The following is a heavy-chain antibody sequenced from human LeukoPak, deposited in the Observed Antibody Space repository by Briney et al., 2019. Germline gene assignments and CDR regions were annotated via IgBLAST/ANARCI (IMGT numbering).Heavy chain of an antibody. Sequence: GGSLRLSCAASGFTFSTYSMNWVRQAPGKGLEWVSYISSSSSTIYYADSVKGRFTISRDNPKNTLYVQMNSLRPEDTAVYYCARSPLDGYNYLDYWGQGTLVTVSS. CDR2: ISSSSSTI. V-gene: IGHV3-48*01. CDR1: GFTFSTYS. D-gene: IGHD5-24*01. J-gene: IGHJ4*02. CDR3: ARSPLDGYNYLDY.